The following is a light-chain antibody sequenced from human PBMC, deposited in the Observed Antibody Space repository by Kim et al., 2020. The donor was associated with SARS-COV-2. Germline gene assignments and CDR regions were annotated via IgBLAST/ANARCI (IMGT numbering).Light chain of an antibody. CDR2: GAS. CDR1: QSVSNIF. V-gene: IGKV3-20*01. J-gene: IGKJ1*01. Sequence: AQGERATPSCSASQSVSNIFLAWYQQKPGQAPRLLIYGASSRATGIPDRFSGSGSGTDFTLSISRLEPEDFAVYYCQQYGSSLRTFGQGTKVDIK. CDR3: QQYGSSLRT.